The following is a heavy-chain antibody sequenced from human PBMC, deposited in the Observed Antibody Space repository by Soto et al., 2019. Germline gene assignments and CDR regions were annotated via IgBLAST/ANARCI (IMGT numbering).Heavy chain of an antibody. V-gene: IGHV1-46*01. CDR3: AREPDPDYCISTSCYSSGMDV. D-gene: IGHD2-2*01. Sequence: ASVKVSCKASGYTFTSYYMHWVRQAPGQGLEWMGIINPSGGSTSYAQKFQGRVTMTRDTSTSTVYMELSSLRSEDTAVYYCAREPDPDYCISTSCYSSGMDVWGQGTTVTV. J-gene: IGHJ6*02. CDR2: INPSGGST. CDR1: GYTFTSYY.